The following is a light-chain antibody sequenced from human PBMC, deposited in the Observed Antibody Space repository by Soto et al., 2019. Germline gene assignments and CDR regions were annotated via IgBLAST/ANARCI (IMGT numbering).Light chain of an antibody. Sequence: IQLTQSPSSLSASVVDSVTITFRASQGITSYLAWYQQRPGKAPKLLIYAASTLQSGVPSRFSGSGSGTEFTLTISSLQPEDFATYSCQQLNSYPRTFGGGTRWIS. V-gene: IGKV1-9*01. CDR2: AAS. CDR3: QQLNSYPRT. J-gene: IGKJ4*01. CDR1: QGITSY.